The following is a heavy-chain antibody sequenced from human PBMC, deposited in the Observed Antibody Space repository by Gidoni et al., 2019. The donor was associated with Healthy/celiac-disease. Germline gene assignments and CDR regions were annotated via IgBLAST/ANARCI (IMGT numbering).Heavy chain of an antibody. D-gene: IGHD3-3*01. J-gene: IGHJ4*02. CDR1: GGSISSYY. Sequence: QVQLQESGPGLVKPSETLSLTCTVSGGSISSYYWSWIRQPPGKGLEWIGYIYYSGSTNYNPSLKSRVTISVDTSKNQFSLKLSSVTAADTAVYYCARGHDFWSGRSFFDYWGQGTLVTVSS. CDR3: ARGHDFWSGRSFFDY. V-gene: IGHV4-59*01. CDR2: IYYSGST.